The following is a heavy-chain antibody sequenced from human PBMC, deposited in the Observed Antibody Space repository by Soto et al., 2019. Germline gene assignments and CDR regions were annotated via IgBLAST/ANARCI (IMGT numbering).Heavy chain of an antibody. J-gene: IGHJ4*02. D-gene: IGHD3-3*01. CDR3: AHRVLRTVFGLVTTTAIYFDF. Sequence: QITLNESGPTVVRPTENLTLTCRFSGFSLTTSGVGVGWIRQSPGKAPEWLAVIHWDDDKRYIASLKSMLTTTKDTSKNQVVLTVSDLDPTDTATYYCAHRVLRTVFGLVTTTAIYFDFWGQGTPVAVSS. CDR1: GFSLTTSGVG. V-gene: IGHV2-5*02. CDR2: IHWDDDK.